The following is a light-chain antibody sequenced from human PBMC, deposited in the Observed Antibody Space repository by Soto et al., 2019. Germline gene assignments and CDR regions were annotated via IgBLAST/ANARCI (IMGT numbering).Light chain of an antibody. CDR3: QAGDRYVV. J-gene: IGLJ2*01. Sequence: SYELTQPPSLSVSPGQTARITCSGDSLGDKFVSWYQQKPGQSPVPVIYESTKRPSGIPERFSGSNSGNTATLTISGTQAMDEADYYCQAGDRYVVFGGGTKLTVL. V-gene: IGLV3-1*01. CDR1: SLGDKF. CDR2: EST.